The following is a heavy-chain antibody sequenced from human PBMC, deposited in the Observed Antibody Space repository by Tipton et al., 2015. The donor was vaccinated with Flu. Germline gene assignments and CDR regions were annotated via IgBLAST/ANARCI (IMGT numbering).Heavy chain of an antibody. Sequence: GSLRLSCAASGFTFSNYWMTWVRQAPGKGLEWVANIKQDGSVIYYVESVKGRFTISRDNAKSSLYLEMNSLRAEDTAMYYCARQIGGGDCYWGQGTLVTVSS. V-gene: IGHV3-7*03. CDR2: IKQDGSVI. D-gene: IGHD2-21*01. CDR1: GFTFSNYW. J-gene: IGHJ4*02. CDR3: ARQIGGGDCY.